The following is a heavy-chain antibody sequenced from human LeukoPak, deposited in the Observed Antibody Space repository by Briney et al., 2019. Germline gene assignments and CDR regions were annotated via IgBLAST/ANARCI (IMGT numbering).Heavy chain of an antibody. J-gene: IGHJ4*02. Sequence: GGSLRLSCAASGFTFDDYAMHWVRQAPGKGLEWVSLISWDGGSTYYADSVKGRFTISRDNSKNSLSLQMNSLRAEDTALYYCARGTSYYDTSGYRLFDYWGQGTLVTVSS. CDR2: ISWDGGST. D-gene: IGHD3-22*01. CDR3: ARGTSYYDTSGYRLFDY. V-gene: IGHV3-43D*03. CDR1: GFTFDDYA.